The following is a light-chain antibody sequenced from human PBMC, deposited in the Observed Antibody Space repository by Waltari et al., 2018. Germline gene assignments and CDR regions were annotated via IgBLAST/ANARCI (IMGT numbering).Light chain of an antibody. J-gene: IGKJ5*01. CDR3: QQSYSTPIT. CDR1: QSISSS. V-gene: IGKV1-39*01. Sequence: DIQMTQSPSSLSASVGDRVTITCRASQSISSSLNWDQQKPGKAPHLLIDAASSLQSGVPSRFSGSGSGTVFTLTISSLHPEDLGTYYCQQSYSTPITFGQGTRLEIK. CDR2: AAS.